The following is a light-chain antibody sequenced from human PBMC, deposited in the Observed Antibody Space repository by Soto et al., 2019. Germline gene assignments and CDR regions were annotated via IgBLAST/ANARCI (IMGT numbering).Light chain of an antibody. CDR2: ANN. Sequence: QSVLTQPPSVSVAPGQRVTISCTGSSSNVGAGYDVHWYQQLPGTGPKLLIYANNNRPSGVPDRFSGSKSGTSASLATTGLRAEDEADYYCQSYDSSLSGYVFGTGTKVTVL. J-gene: IGLJ1*01. V-gene: IGLV1-40*01. CDR3: QSYDSSLSGYV. CDR1: SSNVGAGYD.